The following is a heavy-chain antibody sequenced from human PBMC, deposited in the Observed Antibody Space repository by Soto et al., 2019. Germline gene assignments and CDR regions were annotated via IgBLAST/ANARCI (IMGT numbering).Heavy chain of an antibody. CDR1: GYNFNIYW. J-gene: IGHJ4*01. CDR2: IYPGDSDT. Sequence: EVQLVQSGAEVRKPGESLKISCKGSGYNFNIYWIAWVRHMPGKGLEWMGIIYPGDSDTRYSPSFQGQVTISVDKSINPACLQWSSLKASDTAMYYWARQEGVGIYYFDYCGRGTLVTVSS. V-gene: IGHV5-51*01. CDR3: ARQEGVGIYYFDY. D-gene: IGHD1-26*01.